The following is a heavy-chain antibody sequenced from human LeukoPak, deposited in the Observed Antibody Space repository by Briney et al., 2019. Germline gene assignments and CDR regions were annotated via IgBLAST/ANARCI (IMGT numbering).Heavy chain of an antibody. J-gene: IGHJ4*02. CDR3: ARFPVGSYY. V-gene: IGHV3-30*04. Sequence: GGSLRLSCAASGFTFSSYAMHWVRQAPGKGLEWVAVMSYDGSNKYYADSVKGRFTISRDNSKNTLYLQMNSLRAEDTAVYYCARFPVGSYYWGQGTLVTVSS. D-gene: IGHD1-26*01. CDR2: MSYDGSNK. CDR1: GFTFSSYA.